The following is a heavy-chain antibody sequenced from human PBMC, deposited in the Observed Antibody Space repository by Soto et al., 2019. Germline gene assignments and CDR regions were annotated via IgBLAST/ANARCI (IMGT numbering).Heavy chain of an antibody. D-gene: IGHD1-26*01. CDR2: IKSKTDGGTT. J-gene: IGHJ4*02. CDR3: TTDPLLSYYIDY. V-gene: IGHV3-15*01. CDR1: GFTLSNAW. Sequence: GGSLRLSCAASGFTLSNAWMSWVRQAPGKGLEWVGRIKSKTDGGTTDYAAPVKGRFTISSDDSKNTLYLQMNSPKTEDTAVYYCTTDPLLSYYIDYWGQGTLVTVSS.